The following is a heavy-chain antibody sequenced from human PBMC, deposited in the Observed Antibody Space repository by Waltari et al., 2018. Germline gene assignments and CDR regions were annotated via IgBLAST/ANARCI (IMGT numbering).Heavy chain of an antibody. CDR1: GLTFSSYA. CDR3: ASGGYGTVTNDY. V-gene: IGHV1-69*05. D-gene: IGHD4-4*01. J-gene: IGHJ4*02. Sequence: QVQLVQSGAEVKKPGSSVKVSCKASGLTFSSYAISWVRQAPGQGLEWMGGIIPFFGTANYGQKIEGRVTITTDESTSTAYMELSSVRSEDTAVYYCASGGYGTVTNDYWGQGTLVTVSS. CDR2: IIPFFGTA.